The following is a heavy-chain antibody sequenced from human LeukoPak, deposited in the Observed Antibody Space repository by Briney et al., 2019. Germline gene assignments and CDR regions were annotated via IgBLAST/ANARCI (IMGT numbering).Heavy chain of an antibody. V-gene: IGHV3-49*04. Sequence: LPGGSLRLSCTASGFTFGDYAMSWVRQAPGKGLEWVSFIRSKAYGGTTEYAASVKGRFIISRDDSKSIAYLQMNSLKSEDTAVYYCMGGQFGWNSLIPRLWGQGTLVTVSS. CDR1: GFTFGDYA. CDR3: MGGQFGWNSLIPRL. D-gene: IGHD1-7*01. J-gene: IGHJ4*02. CDR2: IRSKAYGGTT.